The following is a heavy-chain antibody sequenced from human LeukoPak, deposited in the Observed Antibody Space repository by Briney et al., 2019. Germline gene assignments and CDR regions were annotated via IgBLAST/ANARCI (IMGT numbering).Heavy chain of an antibody. D-gene: IGHD2-21*01. CDR1: GFTFSSFG. J-gene: IGHJ5*02. V-gene: IGHV3-23*01. CDR3: VKIAPDLP. Sequence: GSLRLSCAAPGFTFSSFGMTWVRQAPGKGLEWVSAISDNGGSIFYADSVKGRFTISRDNSKNSLYLQMNSLRADDTAVYYCVKIAPDLPWGQGTLVTVS. CDR2: ISDNGGSI.